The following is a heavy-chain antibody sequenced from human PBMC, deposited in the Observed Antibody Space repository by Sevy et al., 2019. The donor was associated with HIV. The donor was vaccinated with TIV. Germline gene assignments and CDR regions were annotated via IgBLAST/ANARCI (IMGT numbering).Heavy chain of an antibody. CDR3: ASMGIAAAWSY. CDR1: GFTFSSYA. CDR2: ISYDGNNK. J-gene: IGHJ4*02. Sequence: GGSLRLSCAASGFTFSSYAMHWVRQAPGKGLEWVAVISYDGNNKYYADSVKGRFTISRDNSKNTLYLQMNSLRAEDTAVYYCASMGIAAAWSYWGQGTLVTVSS. D-gene: IGHD6-13*01. V-gene: IGHV3-30-3*01.